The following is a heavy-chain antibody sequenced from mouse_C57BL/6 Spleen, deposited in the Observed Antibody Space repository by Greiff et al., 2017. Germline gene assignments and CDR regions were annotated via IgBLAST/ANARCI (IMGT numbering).Heavy chain of an antibody. CDR2: ISDGGSYT. J-gene: IGHJ2*01. CDR3: ARDEGTVVARYFDY. V-gene: IGHV5-4*01. Sequence: DVHLVESGGGLVKPGGSLKLCCAASGFTFSSYAMSWVRQTPEKRLEWVATISDGGSYTYYPDNVKGRFTISRDNAKNNLYLQMSHLKSEDTAMYYCARDEGTVVARYFDYWGQGTTLTVSS. CDR1: GFTFSSYA. D-gene: IGHD1-1*01.